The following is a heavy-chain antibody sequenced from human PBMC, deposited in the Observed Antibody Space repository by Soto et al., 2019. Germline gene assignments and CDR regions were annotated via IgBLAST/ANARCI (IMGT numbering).Heavy chain of an antibody. V-gene: IGHV1-18*01. J-gene: IGHJ4*02. Sequence: GASVKVSCKASGYTFSTYGISWVRQAPGQGPEWVGWISASSGNTNHAQNLQDRVTVTTDTSTSTAYLELRSLTSEDTAVYYCAKDPFGGPYYYDSSGYPRWGQGTLVTVSS. CDR3: AKDPFGGPYYYDSSGYPR. CDR1: GYTFSTYG. CDR2: ISASSGNT. D-gene: IGHD3-22*01.